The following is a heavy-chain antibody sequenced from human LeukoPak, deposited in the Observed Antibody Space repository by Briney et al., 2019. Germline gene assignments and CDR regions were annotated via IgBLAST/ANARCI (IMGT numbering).Heavy chain of an antibody. CDR3: ARGQSIQLWLRIYFDY. CDR2: INHSGST. V-gene: IGHV4-34*01. J-gene: IGHJ4*02. Sequence: PSETLSLTCAVYGGSFSGYYWSWIRQPPGKGLEWIGEINHSGSTNYNPSLKSRVTISVDTSKNQFSLKLSSVTAADTAVYYCARGQSIQLWLRIYFDYWGQGILVTVSS. D-gene: IGHD5-18*01. CDR1: GGSFSGYY.